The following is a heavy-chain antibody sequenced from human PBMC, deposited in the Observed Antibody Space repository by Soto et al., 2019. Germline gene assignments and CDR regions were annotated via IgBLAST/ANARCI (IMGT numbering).Heavy chain of an antibody. Sequence: GGSLRLSCAASGFTFSSYAMHWVRQAPGKELEWVAVISYDGSNKYYADSVKGRFTISRDNSKNTLYLQMNSLRAEDTAVYYCARAGSDGYNYQNLNNWFDPWGQGTLVIVSS. D-gene: IGHD5-12*01. V-gene: IGHV3-30-3*01. J-gene: IGHJ5*02. CDR1: GFTFSSYA. CDR3: ARAGSDGYNYQNLNNWFDP. CDR2: ISYDGSNK.